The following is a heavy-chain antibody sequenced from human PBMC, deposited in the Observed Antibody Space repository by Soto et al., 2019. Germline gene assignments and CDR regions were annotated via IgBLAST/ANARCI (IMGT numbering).Heavy chain of an antibody. J-gene: IGHJ6*02. D-gene: IGHD3-22*01. CDR1: GDSVSSNSAA. V-gene: IGHV6-1*01. Sequence: SQTLSLTCAISGDSVSSNSAAWNWIRQSPSRGLEWLGRTYYRSKWYNDYAVSVKSRITINPDTSKNQFSLQLNSVTPEDTAVYYCARGPDYYDSSGYWDYYGMDVWGQGTTVTVSS. CDR3: ARGPDYYDSSGYWDYYGMDV. CDR2: TYYRSKWYN.